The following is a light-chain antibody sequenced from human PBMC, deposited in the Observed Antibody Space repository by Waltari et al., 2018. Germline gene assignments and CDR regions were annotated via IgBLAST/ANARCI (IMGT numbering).Light chain of an antibody. Sequence: EIVLTQSPGTLSLSPGETATLSCRASQSVSSGYLAWYQQHPGQAPRLLIYAASSRATGIPDRFSIRGSGTDFILTISRLEPEDFALYYCQLYGRSPRYTFGQGTKLEIK. CDR2: AAS. CDR3: QLYGRSPRYT. V-gene: IGKV3-20*01. CDR1: QSVSSGY. J-gene: IGKJ2*01.